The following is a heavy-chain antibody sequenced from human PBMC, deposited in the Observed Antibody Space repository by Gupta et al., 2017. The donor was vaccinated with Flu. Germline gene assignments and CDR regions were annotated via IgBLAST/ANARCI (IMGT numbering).Heavy chain of an antibody. CDR2: ISGHGGGGGFTT. J-gene: IGHJ6*02. V-gene: IGHV3-23*01. D-gene: IGHD1-14*01. CDR3: AKGGLEPRGMVNYYGMDV. Sequence: EVQLLESGGHLVQPGGSLRLSCPLSGFPFSSYAMSWVRQAPGKGLEGVSAISGHGGGGGFTTVYADSVKGRFTISRDDSKNALYLQMNSLRADDTAIYYCAKGGLEPRGMVNYYGMDVWGQGTTVTVS. CDR1: GFPFSSYA.